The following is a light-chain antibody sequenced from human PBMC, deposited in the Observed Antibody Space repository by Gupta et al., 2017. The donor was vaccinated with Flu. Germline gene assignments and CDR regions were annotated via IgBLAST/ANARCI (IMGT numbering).Light chain of an antibody. CDR3: LQDGSSAKA. V-gene: IGKV3-20*01. CDR1: RSVSSSY. J-gene: IGKJ2*01. Sequence: GTPSLAPVEGATPFCRAGRSVSSSYLAWYQQKPGQAPRLLIYGASSMATGIPDRFSGSGSGTDFTLTISRLEPEDFAVYYCLQDGSSAKAFGQGTKLEIK. CDR2: GAS.